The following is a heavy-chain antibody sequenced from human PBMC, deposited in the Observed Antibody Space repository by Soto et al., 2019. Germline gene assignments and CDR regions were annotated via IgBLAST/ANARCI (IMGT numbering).Heavy chain of an antibody. J-gene: IGHJ6*02. CDR2: MDNSGNT. CDR1: GGSISSGGSY. D-gene: IGHD6-6*01. V-gene: IGHV4-31*03. Sequence: NPSETLSLTCTVSGGSISSGGSYWSWIRQHSGKGLEWIGYMDNSGNTYYNPSLKGRVTISLDTSKSQFSLELTSVTAADTAVYFCARDPGRSSSSGTYYSGMDVWGQGTTVTVSS. CDR3: ARDPGRSSSSGTYYSGMDV.